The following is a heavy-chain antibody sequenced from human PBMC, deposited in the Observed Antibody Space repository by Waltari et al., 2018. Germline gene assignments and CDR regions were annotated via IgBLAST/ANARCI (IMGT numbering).Heavy chain of an antibody. CDR2: IYWDDDT. CDR1: GFSISSNGVA. Sequence: QITLKESGPTLVKPTETVTLTCSLSGFSISSNGVAVGWIRQPPGKAPESLAIIYWDDDTLYSPALTDRVTITKDTAKNQVVLTMTNMDPVDTATYFCAHFAYRGSRLLDHWGQGALVTVSS. V-gene: IGHV2-5*02. D-gene: IGHD1-26*01. J-gene: IGHJ4*02. CDR3: AHFAYRGSRLLDH.